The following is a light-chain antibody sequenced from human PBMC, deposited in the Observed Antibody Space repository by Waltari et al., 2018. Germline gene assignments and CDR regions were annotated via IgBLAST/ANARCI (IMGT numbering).Light chain of an antibody. CDR2: KAS. CDR3: QQYNTYYT. V-gene: IGKV1-5*03. J-gene: IGKJ2*01. Sequence: DVQMTQSPSTLSASVGDTVTITCRASQSIMSWLAWYQQKAGKAPKVLISKASTLESGVPSRFSGSESGTEFTLTISNLQPDDSATYYCQQYNTYYTFGQGTIVEIK. CDR1: QSIMSW.